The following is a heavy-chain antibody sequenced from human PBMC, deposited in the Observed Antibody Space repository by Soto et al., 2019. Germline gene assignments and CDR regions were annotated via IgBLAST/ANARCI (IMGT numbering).Heavy chain of an antibody. CDR2: TRHSGRT. D-gene: IGHD4-17*01. J-gene: IGHJ4*02. V-gene: IGHV4-4*02. CDR1: GGSMSSSNW. CDR3: ARSEATVLDY. Sequence: QVQLQESGPGLVKPSGTLSLTCTVSGGSMSSSNWWNWVRQPPGKGLEWIGETRHSGRTNYNPSLNSRVTISVDKSKKHFSLKGSSVTAADTAVYYCARSEATVLDYWGQGTLVTVSS.